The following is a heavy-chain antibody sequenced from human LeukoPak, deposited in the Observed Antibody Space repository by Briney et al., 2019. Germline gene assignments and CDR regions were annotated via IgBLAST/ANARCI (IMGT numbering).Heavy chain of an antibody. V-gene: IGHV4-39*07. CDR3: ARVFEWNYYYYMDV. Sequence: PSETLSLTCTVSGGSISSSSYYWGWIRQPPGKGLEWIGSICYSGSTYYNPSLKSRVTISVDTSKNQFSLKLSSVTAADTAVYYCARVFEWNYYYYMDVWGKGTTVTVSS. CDR1: GGSISSSSYY. D-gene: IGHD3-3*01. CDR2: ICYSGST. J-gene: IGHJ6*03.